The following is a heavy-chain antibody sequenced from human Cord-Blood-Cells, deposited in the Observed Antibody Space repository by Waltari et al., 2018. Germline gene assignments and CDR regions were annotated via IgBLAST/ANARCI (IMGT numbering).Heavy chain of an antibody. CDR1: GGTFSSYA. J-gene: IGHJ3*02. CDR2: IIPCLGTA. D-gene: IGHD1-26*01. CDR3: ATNPMGSYYARDAFDI. V-gene: IGHV1-69*01. Sequence: QVQLVQSGAEVKKPGSSVKVSCKASGGTFSSYAISWVRQAPGQGLEWMGGIIPCLGTANYAQKFQGRFTITADESTSTAYRELSSLGSVDTAVYYWATNPMGSYYARDAFDIWGQGTMVTVSS.